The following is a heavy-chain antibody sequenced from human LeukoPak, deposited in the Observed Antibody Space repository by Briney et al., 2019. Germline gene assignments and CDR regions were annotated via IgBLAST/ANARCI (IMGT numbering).Heavy chain of an antibody. V-gene: IGHV3-48*01. CDR2: IGTSTTTI. CDR3: ARLFAYCSGGNCYFDY. D-gene: IGHD2-15*01. Sequence: GGSLRLSCAASGFTVSSNYMNWVRQPPGKGLEWVSNIGTSTTTIYYADSVKGRFTISRDNAKNSLYLQMNSLRADDTAVYFCARLFAYCSGGNCYFDYWGQGTLVTVSS. CDR1: GFTVSSNY. J-gene: IGHJ4*02.